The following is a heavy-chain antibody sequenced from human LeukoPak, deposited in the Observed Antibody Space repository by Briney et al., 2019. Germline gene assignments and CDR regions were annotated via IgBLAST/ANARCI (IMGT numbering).Heavy chain of an antibody. CDR2: ISSSGSTI. Sequence: GGSLRLSCAASGFTFSDYYMSWIRQAPGKGLEWVSYISSSGSTIYYADSVKGRFTISRDNAKNSLYLQMNSLRAEDTAVYYCARDRGVVVAAPPTNWFDPWGQGTLVTVSS. CDR1: GFTFSDYY. J-gene: IGHJ5*02. D-gene: IGHD2-15*01. V-gene: IGHV3-11*04. CDR3: ARDRGVVVAAPPTNWFDP.